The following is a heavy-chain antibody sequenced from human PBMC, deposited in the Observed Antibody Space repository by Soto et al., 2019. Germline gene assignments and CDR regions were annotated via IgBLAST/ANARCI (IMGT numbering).Heavy chain of an antibody. Sequence: GGSLRLSCAASGFTFSSYGMHWVRQAPGKGLEWVAVIWYDGSNKYYADSVKGRFTISRDNSKNTLYLQMNSLRAEDTAVYYCARALHYYDSSVSLDYWGQGTLVTVSS. CDR3: ARALHYYDSSVSLDY. J-gene: IGHJ4*02. CDR1: GFTFSSYG. V-gene: IGHV3-33*01. D-gene: IGHD3-22*01. CDR2: IWYDGSNK.